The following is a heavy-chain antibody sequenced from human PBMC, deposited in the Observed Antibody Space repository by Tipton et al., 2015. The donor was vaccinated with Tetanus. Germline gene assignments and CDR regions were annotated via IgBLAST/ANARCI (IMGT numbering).Heavy chain of an antibody. J-gene: IGHJ4*02. CDR3: ARSRGGTRDYYASGY. V-gene: IGHV1-69*06. CDR2: IIPIFGTI. D-gene: IGHD3-22*01. CDR1: GGSFSTYI. Sequence: QSGPEVKKPGSSVKVSCKTSGGSFSTYITSWVRQAPGQGLEWMGGIIPIFGTITYAQKFQGRVTITADRSTNTAYMELNSLRFEDTAVYYCARSRGGTRDYYASGYWGQGTLVTVSS.